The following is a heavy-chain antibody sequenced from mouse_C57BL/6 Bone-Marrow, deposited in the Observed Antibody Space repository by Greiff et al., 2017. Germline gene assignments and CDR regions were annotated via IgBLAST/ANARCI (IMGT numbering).Heavy chain of an antibody. D-gene: IGHD2-3*01. V-gene: IGHV1-52*01. CDR1: GYTFTSYW. CDR2: IDPSDSEP. J-gene: IGHJ4*01. CDR3: ARAGLLRYYAMDD. Sequence: VQLQQPGAELVRPGSSVKLSCKASGYTFTSYWMHWVKQRPIQGLEWIGNIDPSDSEPHSNPKFKDKATLTVDKSSSTVYMQLSSLASEGSSGYYCARAGLLRYYAMDDWGQGTSVTVSS.